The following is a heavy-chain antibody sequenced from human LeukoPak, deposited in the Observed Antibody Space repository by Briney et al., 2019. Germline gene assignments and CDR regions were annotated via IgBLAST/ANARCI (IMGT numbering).Heavy chain of an antibody. V-gene: IGHV3-48*01. CDR1: GFTFNSYS. D-gene: IGHD3-10*01. Sequence: GGSLRLSCAASGFTFNSYSMNWVRQAPGKGLEWVSYISTGRSTIYYADSVKGRFTISRDNAKNSLYLQMNSLRAEDTAVYYCARNPLAYYYGSGNYYNGNDFQHWGQGTLVTVSS. J-gene: IGHJ1*01. CDR3: ARNPLAYYYGSGNYYNGNDFQH. CDR2: ISTGRSTI.